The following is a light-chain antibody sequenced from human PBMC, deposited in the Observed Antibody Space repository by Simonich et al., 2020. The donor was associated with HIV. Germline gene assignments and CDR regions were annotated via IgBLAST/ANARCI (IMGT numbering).Light chain of an antibody. CDR3: QQYYSTPRT. V-gene: IGKV4-1*01. CDR1: QSVLYNSNNKNY. J-gene: IGKJ1*01. CDR2: WAS. Sequence: DIVMTQSPDSLAVSLGERATINCKSSQSVLYNSNNKNYLVWYQQKPGQPPKLLIYWASTRASGVPDRFSGSGSGTDFTLTISSLQAEDVAVYYCQQYYSTPRTFGQGTKVEIK.